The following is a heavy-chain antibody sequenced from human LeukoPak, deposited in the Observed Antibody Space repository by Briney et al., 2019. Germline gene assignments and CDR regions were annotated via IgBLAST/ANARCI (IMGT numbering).Heavy chain of an antibody. CDR2: IYYSGST. V-gene: IGHV4-30-4*02. CDR3: ARDRRWLRGSYGMDV. J-gene: IGHJ6*02. CDR1: GGSISSGDYY. D-gene: IGHD5-12*01. Sequence: PSETLSLTCTVSGGSISSGDYYWSWIRQPPGKGLEWIGYIYYSGSTYYNPSLKSRVTISVDTSKNQFSLKLSSVTAADTAVYYCARDRRWLRGSYGMDVWGQGTTVTVSS.